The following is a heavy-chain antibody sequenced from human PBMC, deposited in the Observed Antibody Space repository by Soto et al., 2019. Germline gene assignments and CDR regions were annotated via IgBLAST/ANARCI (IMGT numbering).Heavy chain of an antibody. V-gene: IGHV4-59*08. CDR3: ARHRQRLVIFDY. J-gene: IGHJ4*02. Sequence: SGTLSLPCTVFGGSVCKYVLVLIRQPPGKGLEWIGYIYYSGSTNYNPSLKSRVTISVDTSKNQFSLKLSSVTAADTAVYYCARHRQRLVIFDYWGQGTLVTVSS. D-gene: IGHD6-13*01. CDR2: IYYSGST. CDR1: GGSVCKYV.